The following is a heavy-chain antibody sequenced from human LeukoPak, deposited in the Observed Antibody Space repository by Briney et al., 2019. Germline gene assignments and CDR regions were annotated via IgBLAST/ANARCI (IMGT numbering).Heavy chain of an antibody. CDR1: GFTFNSYS. J-gene: IGHJ3*02. V-gene: IGHV3-48*02. Sequence: GGSLRLSCAASGFTFNSYSMNWVRQAPGNGLEWVTYISSSSTMSYADSVKGRFTISRDNAKNSLYLQMNSLRDEDTAVYYCARILSGSGSYGAFDIWGQGTMVTVSS. CDR3: ARILSGSGSYGAFDI. CDR2: ISSSSTM. D-gene: IGHD1-26*01.